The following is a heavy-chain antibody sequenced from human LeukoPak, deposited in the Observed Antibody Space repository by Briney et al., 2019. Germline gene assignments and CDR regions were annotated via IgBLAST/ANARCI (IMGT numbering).Heavy chain of an antibody. D-gene: IGHD1-26*01. CDR2: IYYSGST. Sequence: SETLSLTCTVSGGSISSSSYYWGWIRQPPGKGLEWIGSIYYSGSTYYNPSLKSRVTISVDTSKNQSSLKLSSVTAADTAVYYCARGSGSYRTFDYWGQGTLVTVSS. CDR1: GGSISSSSYY. J-gene: IGHJ4*02. CDR3: ARGSGSYRTFDY. V-gene: IGHV4-39*01.